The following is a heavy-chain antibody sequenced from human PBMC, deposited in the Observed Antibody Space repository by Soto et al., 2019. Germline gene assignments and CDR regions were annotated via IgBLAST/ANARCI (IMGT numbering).Heavy chain of an antibody. D-gene: IGHD3-3*01. CDR2: IYHSGST. CDR3: ATLRGFWSGYYIDY. V-gene: IGHV4-30-2*01. J-gene: IGHJ4*02. Sequence: SETLSLTCAVSGGSISSGGYSWSWIRQPPGKGLEWIGYIYHSGSTYYNPSLKSRVTISVDRSKNQFSLKLSSVTAADTAVYYCATLRGFWSGYYIDYWGQGTLVTVSS. CDR1: GGSISSGGYS.